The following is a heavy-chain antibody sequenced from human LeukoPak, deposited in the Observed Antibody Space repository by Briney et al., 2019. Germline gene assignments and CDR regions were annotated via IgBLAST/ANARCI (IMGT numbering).Heavy chain of an antibody. CDR1: GFTFSTXX. Sequence: GGSPRLSCAASGFTFSTXXXXXXXQAPGQGLEXXAVIWYXGSKKYYAQSVRGLFTISRDNSKNTLYVQMNSLRAEDTAMYYCARGPGYPSNWFDPWGQGTPVSVSS. J-gene: IGHJ5*02. CDR3: ARGPGYPSNWFDP. V-gene: IGHV3-33*01. D-gene: IGHD1-1*01. CDR2: IWYXGSKK.